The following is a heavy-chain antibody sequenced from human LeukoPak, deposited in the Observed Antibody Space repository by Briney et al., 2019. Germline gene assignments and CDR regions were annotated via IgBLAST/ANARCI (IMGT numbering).Heavy chain of an antibody. CDR3: ASTVVGTSEYYFDY. Sequence: SETLTLTCTVSDGSISTYYWSWIRQPPGKGLEWIGYIYYSGTTDYNPSLKSRVSISVDTSKNQFSLKLSSVTAADTAVYYCASTVVGTSEYYFDYWGQGALVTVSS. CDR2: IYYSGTT. J-gene: IGHJ4*02. D-gene: IGHD3-10*01. CDR1: DGSISTYY. V-gene: IGHV4-59*01.